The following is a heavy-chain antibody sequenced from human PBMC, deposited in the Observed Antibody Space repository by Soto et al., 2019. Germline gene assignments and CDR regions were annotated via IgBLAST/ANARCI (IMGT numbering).Heavy chain of an antibody. D-gene: IGHD6-6*01. V-gene: IGHV5-10-1*01. CDR1: GYSFTSYW. CDR3: ARHSIAARHRYRYYRCMDV. CDR2: IDPSDSYT. Sequence: PGESLKISCKGSGYSFTSYWISWVRQMPGKGLEWMGRIDPSDSYTNYSPSFQGHVTISADKSISTAYLQWSSLKASDTAMYYCARHSIAARHRYRYYRCMDVWGQGSTGTVSS. J-gene: IGHJ6*02.